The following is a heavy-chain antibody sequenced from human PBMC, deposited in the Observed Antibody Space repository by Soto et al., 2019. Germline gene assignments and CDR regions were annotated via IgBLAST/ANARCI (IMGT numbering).Heavy chain of an antibody. J-gene: IGHJ4*02. CDR1: GFTFSSYA. V-gene: IGHV3-30-3*01. CDR2: ISYDGSNK. D-gene: IGHD2-2*01. CDR3: ARGQGDFIVVVPAATLDY. Sequence: GGSLRLSCAGSGFTFSSYAMHWVRQAPCKGLEWVAVISYDGSNKYYADSVKGRFTISRDNSKNTLYLQMNSLRAEDTAVYYCARGQGDFIVVVPAATLDYWGQGTLVTVSS.